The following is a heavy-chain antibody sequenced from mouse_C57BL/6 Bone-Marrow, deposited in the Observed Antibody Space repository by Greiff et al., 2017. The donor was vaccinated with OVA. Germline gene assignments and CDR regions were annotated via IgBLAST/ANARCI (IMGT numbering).Heavy chain of an antibody. V-gene: IGHV1-54*01. CDR1: GYAFTNYL. CDR3: ARSYYYGSSSYFDV. Sequence: VKLQESGAELVRPGTSVKVSCKASGYAFTNYLIEWVKQRPGQGLEWIGVINPGSGGTNYNEKFKGKATLTADKSSSTAYMQLSSLTSEDSAVYFCARSYYYGSSSYFDVWGTGTTVTVSS. CDR2: INPGSGGT. J-gene: IGHJ1*03. D-gene: IGHD1-1*01.